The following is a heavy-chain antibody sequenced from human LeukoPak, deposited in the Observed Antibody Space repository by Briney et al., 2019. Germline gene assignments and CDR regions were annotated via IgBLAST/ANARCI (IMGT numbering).Heavy chain of an antibody. D-gene: IGHD2-2*02. Sequence: ASVKVSCKASGHTFTSYGISWVRQAPGQGLEWMGWISAYNGNTNYAQKLQGRVTMTTDTSTSTAYMELRSLRSDDTAVYYCARAEAGYCSSTSCYIPYFDYWGQGTLVTVSS. CDR2: ISAYNGNT. CDR3: ARAEAGYCSSTSCYIPYFDY. CDR1: GHTFTSYG. J-gene: IGHJ4*02. V-gene: IGHV1-18*01.